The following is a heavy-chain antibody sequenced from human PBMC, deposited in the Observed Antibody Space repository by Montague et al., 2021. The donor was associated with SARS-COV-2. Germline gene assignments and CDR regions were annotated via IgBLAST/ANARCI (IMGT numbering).Heavy chain of an antibody. CDR2: IYYSGXT. CDR3: ARRGKTRIAMIVVVIGYFDY. D-gene: IGHD3-22*01. CDR1: GGSISSSSYY. Sequence: SETLSLTCTVSGGSISSSSYYWGWIRQPPGKGLEWIGSIYYSGXTXYXXXXKXRVTISVDTSKNQFSLRLSSVTAADTAVYYYARRGKTRIAMIVVVIGYFDYWGQGTLVTVSS. V-gene: IGHV4-39*01. J-gene: IGHJ4*02.